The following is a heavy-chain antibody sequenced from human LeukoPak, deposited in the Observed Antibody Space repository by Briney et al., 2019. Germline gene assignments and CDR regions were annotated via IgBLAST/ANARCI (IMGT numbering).Heavy chain of an antibody. Sequence: ASVKISCKACGGTFSSYAISWVRQAPGQGLEWMGRIIPIFGTANYAQKFQGRVTITTDESTSTAYMELSSLRSEDTAVYYCARERYGYSYGPIDYWGQGTLVTLSS. CDR3: ARERYGYSYGPIDY. D-gene: IGHD5-18*01. J-gene: IGHJ4*02. V-gene: IGHV1-69*05. CDR2: IIPIFGTA. CDR1: GGTFSSYA.